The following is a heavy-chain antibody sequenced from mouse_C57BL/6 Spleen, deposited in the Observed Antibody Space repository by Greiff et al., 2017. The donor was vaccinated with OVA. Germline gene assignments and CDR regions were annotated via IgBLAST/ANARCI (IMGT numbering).Heavy chain of an antibody. Sequence: QVQLQQPGAELVKPGASVKVSCKASGYTFTSYWMHWVKQRPGQGLEWIGRIHPSDSDTNYNQKFKGKATLTVDKSSSTAYMQLSSRTSEDSAVYYCAISAYLYAMDYWGQGTSVTVSS. CDR2: IHPSDSDT. CDR3: AISAYLYAMDY. D-gene: IGHD2-10*01. J-gene: IGHJ4*01. CDR1: GYTFTSYW. V-gene: IGHV1-74*01.